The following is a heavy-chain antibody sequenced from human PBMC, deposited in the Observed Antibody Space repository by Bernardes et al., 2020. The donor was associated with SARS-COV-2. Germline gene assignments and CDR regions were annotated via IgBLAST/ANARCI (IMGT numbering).Heavy chain of an antibody. D-gene: IGHD2-21*01. J-gene: IGHJ4*02. Sequence: GGSLLLSCAASGFTVSTNYMSWVRQAPGKGLEWVSVIYSGGGFGGTYADSVKGRFTISRDNSKNTLYLRMNSLKIEDTAVYYCAKFRGMAHSSYSFDFWGQGTLVTVSS. CDR1: GFTVSTNY. CDR2: IYSGGGFGG. V-gene: IGHV3-53*01. CDR3: AKFRGMAHSSYSFDF.